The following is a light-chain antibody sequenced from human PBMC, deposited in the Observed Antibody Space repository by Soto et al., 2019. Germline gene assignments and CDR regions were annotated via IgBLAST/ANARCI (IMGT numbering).Light chain of an antibody. CDR3: QQRSNWRFT. CDR1: QRGSSY. Sequence: EIVWTQSPATLSFSPGARATLSCRASQRGSSYLAWYQQKPGQAPRLLIYDASNRATGIPARFSGSGSGTDFTLTISSLEPEDLAVYYCQQRSNWRFTFGQGTRREIK. CDR2: DAS. V-gene: IGKV3-11*01. J-gene: IGKJ5*01.